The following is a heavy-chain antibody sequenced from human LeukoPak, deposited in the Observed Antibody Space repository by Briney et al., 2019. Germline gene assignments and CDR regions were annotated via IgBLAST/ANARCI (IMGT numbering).Heavy chain of an antibody. CDR2: INHSGST. V-gene: IGHV4-34*01. Sequence: LSCAASGFTFSSYAMSWIRQPPGKGLEWIGEINHSGSTNYNPSLKSRVTISVDTSKNQFSLKLSSVTAADTAVYYCARASVLDGDNWFDPWGQGTLVTVSS. J-gene: IGHJ5*02. CDR1: GFTFSSYA. D-gene: IGHD4-17*01. CDR3: ARASVLDGDNWFDP.